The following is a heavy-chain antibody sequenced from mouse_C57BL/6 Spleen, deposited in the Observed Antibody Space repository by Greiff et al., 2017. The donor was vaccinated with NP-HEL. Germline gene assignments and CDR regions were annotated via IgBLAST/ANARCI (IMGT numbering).Heavy chain of an antibody. D-gene: IGHD2-3*01. CDR1: GYTFTSYW. V-gene: IGHV1-59*01. CDR3: ARDGYHYFDY. J-gene: IGHJ2*01. CDR2: IDPSDSYT. Sequence: QVQLQQPGAELVRPGTSVKLSCKASGYTFTSYWMHWVKQRPGQGLEWIGVIDPSDSYTNYNQKFKGKATLTVDTSSSTAYMQLSSLTSEDSAVYYCARDGYHYFDYWGQGTTLTVSS.